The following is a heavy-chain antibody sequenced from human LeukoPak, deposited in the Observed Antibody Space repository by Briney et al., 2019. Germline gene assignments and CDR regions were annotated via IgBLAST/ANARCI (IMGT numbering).Heavy chain of an antibody. J-gene: IGHJ4*02. V-gene: IGHV3-7*01. CDR2: INPGAGEK. D-gene: IGHD2-21*01. Sequence: PGGALRLSCLSSGFSFSTYWMAWARPAPGKGLEWVANINPGAGEKYYVDSVKGRFNISREDAKTSLYLQMDNLRVEDTAVYSCARWGLAYTIDFWGQGTLVTVSS. CDR3: ARWGLAYTIDF. CDR1: GFSFSTYW.